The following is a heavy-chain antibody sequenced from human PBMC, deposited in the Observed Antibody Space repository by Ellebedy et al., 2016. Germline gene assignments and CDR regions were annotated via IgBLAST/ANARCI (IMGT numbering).Heavy chain of an antibody. CDR1: GYTFTNYG. CDR3: ARGFPLAVTMVRGVRGEFDP. Sequence: ASVKVSCKASGYTFTNYGINWVRQAPGQGLEWMGWISTFNVHTNYAQKFQGRVPLTIDTTTSTAYMELRSLRSDDTAFYYCARGFPLAVTMVRGVRGEFDPWGQGTLVTVSS. V-gene: IGHV1-18*01. CDR2: ISTFNVHT. J-gene: IGHJ5*02. D-gene: IGHD3-10*01.